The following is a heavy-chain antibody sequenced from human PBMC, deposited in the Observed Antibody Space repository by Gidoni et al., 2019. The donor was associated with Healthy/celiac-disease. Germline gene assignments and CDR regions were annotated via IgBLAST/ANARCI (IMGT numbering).Heavy chain of an antibody. CDR1: GYSFTSYW. CDR3: VRLPLNWGHWYFDL. V-gene: IGHV5-51*01. Sequence: EVQLVQSGAEVKQPGESLQISCKGSGYSFTSYWIGWVRQMPGKGLEWMGISYPGDSDTRYSPSFQGQVTISADKSISTAYLQWSSLKASDTAMYYCVRLPLNWGHWYFDLWGRGTLVTVSS. D-gene: IGHD7-27*01. J-gene: IGHJ2*01. CDR2: SYPGDSDT.